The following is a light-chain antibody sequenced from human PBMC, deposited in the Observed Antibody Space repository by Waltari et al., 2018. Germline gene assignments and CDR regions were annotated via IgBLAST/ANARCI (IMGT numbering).Light chain of an antibody. CDR3: QKYGTLPAT. Sequence: EIVLTQSPGTLSVSPGERVTLSCRASQSVSRNLAWYQQKPGQAPRLLIYDASTRATGIPDRFSGSGSGTDFSLTISRLEPEDFAVYYCQKYGTLPATFGQGTKVEIK. CDR1: QSVSRN. CDR2: DAS. V-gene: IGKV3-20*01. J-gene: IGKJ1*01.